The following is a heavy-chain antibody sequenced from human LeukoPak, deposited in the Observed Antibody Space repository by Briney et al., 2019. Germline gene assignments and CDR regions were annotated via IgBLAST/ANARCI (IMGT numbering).Heavy chain of an antibody. CDR1: GFTFSNFA. CDR3: ARGPSGGNGFSY. CDR2: IKQDGSER. D-gene: IGHD2-15*01. J-gene: IGHJ4*02. V-gene: IGHV3-7*04. Sequence: GGSLRLSCEASGFTFSNFAMSWVRQAPGKGLEWVANIKQDGSERYYVDSVKGRFTISRDNAKNSLYLQMNSLRAVDTAVYYCARGPSGGNGFSYWGLGTLVTVSS.